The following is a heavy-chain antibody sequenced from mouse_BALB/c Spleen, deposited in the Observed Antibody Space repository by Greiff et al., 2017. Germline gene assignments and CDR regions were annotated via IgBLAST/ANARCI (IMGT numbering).Heavy chain of an antibody. CDR1: GYTFTDYW. D-gene: IGHD1-1*01. V-gene: IGHV1-69*01. CDR2: IDTSDSYT. J-gene: IGHJ2*01. Sequence: QVQLQQSGAELVMPGASVKMSCKASGYTFTDYWMHWVKQRPGQGLEWIGAIDTSDSYTSYNQKFKGKATLTVDESSSTAYMQLSSLTSEDSAVYYCARSYYYGSSYVRYYFDDWGQGTTLTVSS. CDR3: ARSYYYGSSYVRYYFDD.